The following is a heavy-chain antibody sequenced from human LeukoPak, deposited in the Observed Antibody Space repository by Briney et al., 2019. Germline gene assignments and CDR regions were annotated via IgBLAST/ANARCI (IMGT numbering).Heavy chain of an antibody. D-gene: IGHD1-1*01. CDR3: AILYNWNDVAIDY. Sequence: PSETLSLTCAVYGGSFSGYYWSWIRQPPGKGLEWIGEINHSGSTNYNPSLKSRVTISVDTSKNQFSLKLSSVTAADTAVYYCAILYNWNDVAIDYWGQGTLVTVSS. J-gene: IGHJ4*02. CDR1: GGSFSGYY. V-gene: IGHV4-34*01. CDR2: INHSGST.